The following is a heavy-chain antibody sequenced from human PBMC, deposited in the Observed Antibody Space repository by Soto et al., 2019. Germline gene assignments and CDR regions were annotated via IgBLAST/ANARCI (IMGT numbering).Heavy chain of an antibody. Sequence: EVQLVESGGGLVQPGGSLRLSCEVSGFTFSIHAMIWVRQAPGKGLEWVAYIHGTRSIIYYADSVKGRFTISRDNAKNSLFLQMDSLRDEDTAVYYCARDARNADYDYWGQGTLVTVSS. CDR3: ARDARNADYDY. V-gene: IGHV3-48*02. J-gene: IGHJ4*02. CDR1: GFTFSIHA. D-gene: IGHD3-16*01. CDR2: IHGTRSII.